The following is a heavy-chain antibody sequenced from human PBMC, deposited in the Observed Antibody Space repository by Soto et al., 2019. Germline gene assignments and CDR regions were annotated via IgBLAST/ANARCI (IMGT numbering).Heavy chain of an antibody. CDR1: GGSFSGYY. J-gene: IGHJ5*02. D-gene: IGHD6-13*01. CDR3: ARGVRSSRSNWFDP. Sequence: SSETLSLTCAVYGGSFSGYYWSWIRQPPGKGLEWIGEINHSGSTNYNPSLKSRVTISVDTSKNQFSLKLSSVTAADTAVYYCARGVRSSRSNWFDPWGQGTLVTVSS. V-gene: IGHV4-34*01. CDR2: INHSGST.